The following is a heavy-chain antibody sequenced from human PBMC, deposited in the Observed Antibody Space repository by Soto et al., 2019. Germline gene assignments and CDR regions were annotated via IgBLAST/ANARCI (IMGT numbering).Heavy chain of an antibody. V-gene: IGHV3-23*01. CDR3: AKNYMITVSFYYYGMDV. CDR1: GFTFSTYA. D-gene: IGHD4-4*01. J-gene: IGHJ6*02. CDR2: ISGGGGST. Sequence: PGGSLRLSCAASGFTFSTYAMSWVRQAPGKGLEWVSAISGGGGSTHYADSVKGRFTISRDNSKNTLYLQMNSLRAEETALYYCAKNYMITVSFYYYGMDVWGQGTTVTVSS.